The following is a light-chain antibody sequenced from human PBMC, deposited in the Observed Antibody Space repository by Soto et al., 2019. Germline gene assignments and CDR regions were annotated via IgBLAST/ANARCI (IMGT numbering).Light chain of an antibody. Sequence: IQMTQSPSTLSASVGDRFTITCRASQSISSWLAWYQQKPGKAPKLLIYDASSLESGVPSRFSGSGSGTDFTLTISSLQPEDFATYFCQKLDAYPPWTFGQGTKVDIK. CDR2: DAS. CDR3: QKLDAYPPWT. CDR1: QSISSW. J-gene: IGKJ1*01. V-gene: IGKV1-5*01.